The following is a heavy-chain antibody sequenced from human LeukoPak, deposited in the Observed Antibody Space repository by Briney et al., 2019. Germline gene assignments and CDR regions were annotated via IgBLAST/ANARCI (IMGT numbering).Heavy chain of an antibody. CDR2: ICSTSDYI. CDR3: AKGGPPQCSGGSCYSASGMDV. Sequence: GGSLRLSCAASGFTFSSYSMNWVRQAPGKGLEWVSSICSTSDYIYYADSVKGRFTISRDNAKNSLYLQMNSLRAEDTALYYCAKGGPPQCSGGSCYSASGMDVWGQGTTVTVSS. V-gene: IGHV3-21*01. CDR1: GFTFSSYS. D-gene: IGHD2-15*01. J-gene: IGHJ6*02.